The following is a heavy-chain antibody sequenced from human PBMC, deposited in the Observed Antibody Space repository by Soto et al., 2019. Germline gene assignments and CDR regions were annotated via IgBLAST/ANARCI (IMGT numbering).Heavy chain of an antibody. V-gene: IGHV1-18*01. CDR2: ISAYNGNP. J-gene: IGHJ6*02. D-gene: IGHD2-2*01. CDR3: ARVKYIPPYYSYYGMDV. Sequence: QVQLVQSGAEVKKPGASVKVSCKASGYTFTSYGISWVRQAPGQGLEWMGWISAYNGNPNYAQKLQGRVTMTTDAFTSTAYMELRSLRSDDTAVYYCARVKYIPPYYSYYGMDVWGQGTTVTVSS. CDR1: GYTFTSYG.